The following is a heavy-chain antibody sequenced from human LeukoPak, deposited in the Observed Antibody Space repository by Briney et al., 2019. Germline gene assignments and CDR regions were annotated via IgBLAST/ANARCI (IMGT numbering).Heavy chain of an antibody. CDR2: IYYSGST. Sequence: PSETLSLTCAVSGGSISSGGYSWSWIRQPPGKGLEWIGYIYYSGSTYYNPSLKSRVTISVDTSKNQFSLKLSSVTAADTAVYYCARLASSSWYFFDYWGQGTLVTVSS. D-gene: IGHD6-13*01. CDR1: GGSISSGGYS. CDR3: ARLASSSWYFFDY. J-gene: IGHJ4*02. V-gene: IGHV4-30-4*07.